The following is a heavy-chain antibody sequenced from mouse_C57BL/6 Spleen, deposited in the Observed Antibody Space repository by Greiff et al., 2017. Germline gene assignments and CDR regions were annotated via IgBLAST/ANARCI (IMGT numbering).Heavy chain of an antibody. CDR1: GYTFTSYW. J-gene: IGHJ2*01. V-gene: IGHV1-69*01. CDR3: ARYGGGRFYYFDY. Sequence: QVQLQQPGAELVMPGASVKLSCKASGYTFTSYWMHWVKQRPGQGLEWIGEIDPSDSYTNYNQKFKGKSTLTVDKSSSTAYMQLSSLTSEGSAVYYCARYGGGRFYYFDYWGQGTTLTVSS. D-gene: IGHD1-1*02. CDR2: IDPSDSYT.